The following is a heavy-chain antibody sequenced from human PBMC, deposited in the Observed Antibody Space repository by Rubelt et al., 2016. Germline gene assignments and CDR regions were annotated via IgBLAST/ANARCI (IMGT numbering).Heavy chain of an antibody. CDR2: ISYDGSNK. V-gene: IGHV3-30*04. J-gene: IGHJ2*01. D-gene: IGHD1-26*01. CDR3: AREGRELPGWYFDL. Sequence: RGGGLEWVAVISYDGSNKYYADSVKGRFTISRDNSKNTLYLQMNSLRAEDTAVYYCAREGRELPGWYFDLWGRGTLVTVSS.